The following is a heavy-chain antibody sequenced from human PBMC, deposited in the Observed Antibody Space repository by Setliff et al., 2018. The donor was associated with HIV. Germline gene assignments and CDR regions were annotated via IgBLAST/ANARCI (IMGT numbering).Heavy chain of an antibody. Sequence: ASVKVSCKASGYTFTSYYMHWVRQAPGQGLEWMGIINPSGGSTSYAQKFQGRVTMTRDTSTSTVYMELSSLRSEDTAVYYCARNPRIAVAGTNYYYYMDVWGKGTTVTVSS. D-gene: IGHD6-19*01. J-gene: IGHJ6*03. V-gene: IGHV1-46*01. CDR1: GYTFTSYY. CDR2: INPSGGST. CDR3: ARNPRIAVAGTNYYYYMDV.